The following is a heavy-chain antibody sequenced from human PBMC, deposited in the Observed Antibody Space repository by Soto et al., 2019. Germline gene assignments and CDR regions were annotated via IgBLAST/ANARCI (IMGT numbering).Heavy chain of an antibody. CDR3: AKATMESGIVLMVYATTPFDY. D-gene: IGHD2-8*01. Sequence: PGGSLRLSCAASGFTFSSYAMSWVRQAPGKGLEWVSAISGSGGSTYYADSAKGRFTISRDNSKNTLYLQMSSLRAEDTAVYYCAKATMESGIVLMVYATTPFDYRGQGTLVTVSS. CDR1: GFTFSSYA. V-gene: IGHV3-23*01. CDR2: ISGSGGST. J-gene: IGHJ4*02.